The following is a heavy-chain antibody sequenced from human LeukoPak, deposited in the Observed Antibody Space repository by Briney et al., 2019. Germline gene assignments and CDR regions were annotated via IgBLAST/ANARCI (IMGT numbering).Heavy chain of an antibody. V-gene: IGHV3-30*02. CDR3: TKDSLVNVRGVIKRVRGSYFHS. D-gene: IGHD3-10*01. Sequence: PGGSLRLSCAASGFTFSSYSMNWVRQAPGKGLQWVAFIWYDGSHQYYADSVKGRFTISRDNSQNMLYLQMNSLRAEDTAVYFCTKDSLVNVRGVIKRVRGSYFHSWGQGTLVTVSS. CDR2: IWYDGSHQ. J-gene: IGHJ4*02. CDR1: GFTFSSYS.